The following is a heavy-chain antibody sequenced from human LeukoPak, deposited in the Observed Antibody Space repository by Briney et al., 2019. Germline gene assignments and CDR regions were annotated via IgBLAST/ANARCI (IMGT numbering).Heavy chain of an antibody. D-gene: IGHD3-10*01. CDR1: IDSFSNYH. CDR2: VNESGGT. CDR3: ARESGSGSYFDD. Sequence: PSETLSLTCAVYIDSFSNYHWNWIRQTPAKGMEWIGEVNESGGTNISPSLRSRVILSVDTSKNQFSLKLISVTVADTAIYYCARESGSGSYFDDWGQGTLVTVSS. V-gene: IGHV4-34*01. J-gene: IGHJ5*02.